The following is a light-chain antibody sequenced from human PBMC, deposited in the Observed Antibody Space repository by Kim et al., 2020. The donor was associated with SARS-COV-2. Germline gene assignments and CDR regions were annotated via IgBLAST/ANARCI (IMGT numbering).Light chain of an antibody. V-gene: IGKV1-39*01. CDR3: QQSYSTLIT. CDR1: RAISNY. J-gene: IGKJ5*01. Sequence: ASVGDRVTSTCRASRAISNYLNWYQQKPGKAPKLLIYSSSTLQGGVPSRVSGSGSGTHFTLTISSLQPEDFATYYCQQSYSTLITFGQGTRLEIK. CDR2: SSS.